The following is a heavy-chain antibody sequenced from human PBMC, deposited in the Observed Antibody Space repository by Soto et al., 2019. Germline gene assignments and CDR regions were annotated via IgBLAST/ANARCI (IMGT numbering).Heavy chain of an antibody. CDR3: ARGPTLTTDY. CDR1: GGSISSGGYS. CDR2: IYHSGST. Sequence: SETLSLTCAVSGGSISSGGYSWSWIRQPPGKGLEWIGYIYHSGSTYYNPSLKSRVTISVDRSKNQFSLKLSSVTAADTAVYYCARGPTLTTDYWGQGALVTVS. J-gene: IGHJ4*02. V-gene: IGHV4-30-2*01. D-gene: IGHD4-17*01.